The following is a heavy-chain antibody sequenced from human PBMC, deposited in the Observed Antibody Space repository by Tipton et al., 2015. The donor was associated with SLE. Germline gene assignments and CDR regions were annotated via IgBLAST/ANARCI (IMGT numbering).Heavy chain of an antibody. Sequence: TLSLTCAVSGYSISSGYYWGWIRQPPGKGLEWIGSIYHSGSTYYNPSLKSRVTISVDTSKNQFSLKLSSVTAADTAVYYCVRAAGPDAFDIWGQGTMVTVSS. CDR3: VRAAGPDAFDI. D-gene: IGHD6-13*01. V-gene: IGHV4-38-2*01. J-gene: IGHJ3*02. CDR1: GYSISSGYY. CDR2: IYHSGST.